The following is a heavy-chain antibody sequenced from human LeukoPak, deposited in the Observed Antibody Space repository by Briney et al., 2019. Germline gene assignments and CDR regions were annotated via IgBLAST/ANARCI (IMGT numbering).Heavy chain of an antibody. V-gene: IGHV4-30-4*08. CDR2: IYYSGST. Sequence: SETLSFTCTVSGGSISSGDYYWSWIRQPPGKGLEWIGYIYYSGSTYYNPSLKSRVTISVDTSKNQFSLKLSSVTAADTAVYYCASSRTRSFDYWGQGTLVTVSS. D-gene: IGHD2-2*01. J-gene: IGHJ4*02. CDR1: GGSISSGDYY. CDR3: ASSRTRSFDY.